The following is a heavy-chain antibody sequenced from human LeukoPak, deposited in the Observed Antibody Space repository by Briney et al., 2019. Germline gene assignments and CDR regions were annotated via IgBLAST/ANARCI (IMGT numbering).Heavy chain of an antibody. V-gene: IGHV3-23*01. CDR3: AKARIAAAGRYFDY. Sequence: GGSLRLSCAASGFSFSSYAMSWVRQAPGKGLEWVSTISGSGGSTYYADSVKGRFTITRDNSKNTLYLQMTSLRAEDTAVYYCAKARIAAAGRYFDYWGQGTLVTVPS. J-gene: IGHJ4*02. D-gene: IGHD6-13*01. CDR1: GFSFSSYA. CDR2: ISGSGGST.